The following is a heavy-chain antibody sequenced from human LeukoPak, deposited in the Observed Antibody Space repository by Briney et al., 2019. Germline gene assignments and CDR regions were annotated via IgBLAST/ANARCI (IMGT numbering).Heavy chain of an antibody. J-gene: IGHJ4*02. CDR3: ASLPGYSSSWDEGY. D-gene: IGHD6-13*01. V-gene: IGHV4-30-2*01. Sequence: KPSETLSLTCTVSGGSISSGGYYWSWIRQPPGKGLEWIGYIYHSGSTYYNPSLKSRVTISVDRSKNQFSLKLSSVTAADTAVYYCASLPGYSSSWDEGYWGQGTLVTVSS. CDR1: GGSISSGGYY. CDR2: IYHSGST.